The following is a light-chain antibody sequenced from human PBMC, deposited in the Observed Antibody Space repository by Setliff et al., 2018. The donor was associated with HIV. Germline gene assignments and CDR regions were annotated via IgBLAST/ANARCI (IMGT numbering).Light chain of an antibody. CDR1: SSDVGGYNY. J-gene: IGLJ2*01. Sequence: HSVLTQPASVSGSPGQAITISCTGTSSDVGGYNYVSWYQQHPGKAPKLMIYDVSIRPSGVSNRFSGSKSGNTASLTISGLRTEDEADYYCNSYTGSNNYVVVGGGTKVTVL. V-gene: IGLV2-14*03. CDR3: NSYTGSNNYVV. CDR2: DVS.